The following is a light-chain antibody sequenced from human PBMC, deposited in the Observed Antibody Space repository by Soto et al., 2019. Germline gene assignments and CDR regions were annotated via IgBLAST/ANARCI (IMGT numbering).Light chain of an antibody. J-gene: IGLJ1*01. V-gene: IGLV2-8*01. Sequence: QSVLTQPPSASGSPGQSVTISCTGTSSDVGGYNFVSWYQQHPGKAPKLMIFEVNKRPSGVPDRFSGSKSGNTASLTVSGLQAEDEADSYCSSYAASNNYVFGPGTKVTVL. CDR2: EVN. CDR3: SSYAASNNYV. CDR1: SSDVGGYNF.